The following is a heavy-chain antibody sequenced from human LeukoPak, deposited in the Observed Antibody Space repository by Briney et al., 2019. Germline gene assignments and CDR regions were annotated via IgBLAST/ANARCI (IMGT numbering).Heavy chain of an antibody. CDR3: ARDRNGDGFAYFDF. Sequence: GASVKVSCKVSGYTFTGYYMHWVRQAPGQGLEWMGWINPNSGVTSSAQKFQGRVTMTRDTSISTAYMELTTLRSDDTAVYYCARDRNGDGFAYFDFWGQGILVTVSS. V-gene: IGHV1-2*02. CDR1: GYTFTGYY. CDR2: INPNSGVT. J-gene: IGHJ4*02. D-gene: IGHD5-24*01.